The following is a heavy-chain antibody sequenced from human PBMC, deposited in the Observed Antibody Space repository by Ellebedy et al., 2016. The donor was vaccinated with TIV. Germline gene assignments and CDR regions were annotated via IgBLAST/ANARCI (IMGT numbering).Heavy chain of an antibody. CDR1: GYTFTSDY. CDR2: INPSGGST. Sequence: ASVKVSXXASGYTFTSDYMHWVRQAPGQGLEWMGIINPSGGSTSYAQKFQGRVTMTRDTSTSTVYMELSSLRSEDTAVYYCARDWVEITMVRGVKLGAFDIWGQGTMVTVSS. J-gene: IGHJ3*02. CDR3: ARDWVEITMVRGVKLGAFDI. V-gene: IGHV1-46*01. D-gene: IGHD3-10*01.